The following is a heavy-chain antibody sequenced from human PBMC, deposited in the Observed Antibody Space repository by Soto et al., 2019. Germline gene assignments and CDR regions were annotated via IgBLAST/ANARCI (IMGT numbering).Heavy chain of an antibody. CDR3: ATCSQGGLRYYYYGMDV. D-gene: IGHD5-12*01. Sequence: GASGKVSCEVSGYTLTELSMHWVLQAPGKGLEWMGGFDPKDGETIYAQKFQGRVTMTEDTSTDTAYMELSSLRSEDTAVYYCATCSQGGLRYYYYGMDVWGQGTTVTVSS. V-gene: IGHV1-24*01. CDR2: FDPKDGET. J-gene: IGHJ6*02. CDR1: GYTLTELS.